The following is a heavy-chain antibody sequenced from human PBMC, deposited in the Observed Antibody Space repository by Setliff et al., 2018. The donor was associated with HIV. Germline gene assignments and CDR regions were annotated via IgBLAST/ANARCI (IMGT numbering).Heavy chain of an antibody. D-gene: IGHD6-13*01. J-gene: IGHJ6*02. CDR3: VRGLAAAGGYAMDV. Sequence: GGSLRLSCAASGFNLKSYWMHWVRQAPGKGLVWVSRIKSDGSYTSYADSAKGRFTISRDNAKNTLHLQMNSLRAEDTAVYYCVRGLAAAGGYAMDVWGQGTTVTVSS. CDR1: GFNLKSYW. V-gene: IGHV3-74*01. CDR2: IKSDGSYT.